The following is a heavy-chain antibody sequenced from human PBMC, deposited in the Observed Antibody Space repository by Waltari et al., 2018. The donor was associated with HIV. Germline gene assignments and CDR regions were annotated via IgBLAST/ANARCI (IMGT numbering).Heavy chain of an antibody. CDR3: ARVAEVDTANIDY. CDR1: GFTFSSYA. D-gene: IGHD5-18*01. J-gene: IGHJ4*02. CDR2: ISYDGSNK. V-gene: IGHV3-30*01. Sequence: QVQMEESGGGVVKPGRSLRRSCAASGFTFSSYAMHWARMAPGKGLELVAVISYDGSNKYYADSVKGRFTMSRDNSKNTLYLQMNSLRAEDTAVYYCARVAEVDTANIDYWGQGTLVTVSS.